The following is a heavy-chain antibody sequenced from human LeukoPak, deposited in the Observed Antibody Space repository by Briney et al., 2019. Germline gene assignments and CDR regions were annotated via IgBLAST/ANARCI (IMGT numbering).Heavy chain of an antibody. D-gene: IGHD3-22*01. CDR2: IYISGST. J-gene: IGHJ3*02. V-gene: IGHV4-4*07. Sequence: SETLSLTCTVSGDSISTCYWSWIRRPAGKGLEWIGRIYISGSTNYNPSLKSRVTMSVDTSKNQFSLKLSSVTAADTAVYYCARAKTYFYDTSGIGTFDIWGQGTMVTVSS. CDR1: GDSISTCY. CDR3: ARAKTYFYDTSGIGTFDI.